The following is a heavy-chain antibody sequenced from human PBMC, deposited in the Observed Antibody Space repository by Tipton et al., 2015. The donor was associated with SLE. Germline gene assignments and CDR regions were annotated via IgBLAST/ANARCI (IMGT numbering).Heavy chain of an antibody. V-gene: IGHV3-21*03. CDR2: ISSSSSYI. J-gene: IGHJ3*02. CDR3: ARVHITLDAFDI. D-gene: IGHD2-21*01. Sequence: GSLRLSCAASGFTFSSYSMNWVRQAPGKGLEWVSSISSSSSYIYYADSVKGRFTISRDNAKNSLYLQMNSLRAEDTAVYYCARVHITLDAFDIWGQGTMVTVSS. CDR1: GFTFSSYS.